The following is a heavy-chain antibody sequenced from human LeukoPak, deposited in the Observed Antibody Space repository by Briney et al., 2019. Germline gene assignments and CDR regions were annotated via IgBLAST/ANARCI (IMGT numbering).Heavy chain of an antibody. CDR1: GFTFSSYS. CDR2: ISSSSSTI. V-gene: IGHV3-48*01. CDR3: AGGYSSGWKYYYYYGMDV. Sequence: GGSLRLSCAASGFTFSSYSMNWVRQAPGKGLEWVSYISSSSSTIYYADSVKGRFTISRDNAKNSLYLQMNSLRAEDTAVYYCAGGYSSGWKYYYYYGMDVWGQGTTVTVSS. D-gene: IGHD6-19*01. J-gene: IGHJ6*02.